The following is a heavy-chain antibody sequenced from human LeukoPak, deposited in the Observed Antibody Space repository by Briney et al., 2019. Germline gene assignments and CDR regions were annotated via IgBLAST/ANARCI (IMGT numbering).Heavy chain of an antibody. CDR1: FTCSG. CDR2: TSDYKGNK. D-gene: IGHD6-13*01. Sequence: FTCSGISMLWVPPAPGHGRKWLTSDYKGNKNYAQNLKGRVTMTTDTSTNTLYLELRSLRSDDTAVYYCARGDNSTFSAGVPWGQGTLVTVSS. J-gene: IGHJ5*02. CDR3: ARGDNSTFSAGVP. V-gene: IGHV1-18*01.